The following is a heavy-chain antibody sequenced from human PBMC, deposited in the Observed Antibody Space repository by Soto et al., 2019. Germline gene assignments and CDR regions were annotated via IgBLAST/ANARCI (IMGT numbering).Heavy chain of an antibody. J-gene: IGHJ6*02. CDR1: GYSFTRYG. V-gene: IGHV1-18*01. CDR2: INTYNGNT. D-gene: IGHD3-16*01. Sequence: QVQLVQSRDEVKNPGASVKDSCKASGYSFTRYGIAWSRQAPGQRLEWMGWINTYNGNTNYAQNLQGRVTLTTDTSTSTAYMEPTSLRSNDTAIYYCAMVDVYVTPSPQDVWGQGTTVIVSS. CDR3: AMVDVYVTPSPQDV.